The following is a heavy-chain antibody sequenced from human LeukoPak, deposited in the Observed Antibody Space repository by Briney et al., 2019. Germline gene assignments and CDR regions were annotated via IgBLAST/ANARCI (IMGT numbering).Heavy chain of an antibody. CDR3: ARGALRGYSYGYPIDY. Sequence: SVKVSCKASGYTFTSYGISWVRQAPGQGLEWMGRIIPILGIANYAQKFQGRVTITADKSTSTAYMELSSLRSEDTAVYYCARGALRGYSYGYPIDYWGQGTLVTVSS. V-gene: IGHV1-69*04. D-gene: IGHD5-18*01. CDR2: IIPILGIA. J-gene: IGHJ4*02. CDR1: GYTFTSYG.